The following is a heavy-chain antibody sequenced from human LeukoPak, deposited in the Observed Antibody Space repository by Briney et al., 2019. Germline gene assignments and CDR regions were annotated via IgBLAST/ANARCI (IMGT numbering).Heavy chain of an antibody. Sequence: GGSLRLSCAASGFTFSRYWKSWVRQAPGKGLEWVANIKQDGSDKYYVDSVNGRFIISRDNAKDSLYLQMNSLRAEDTAVYYCARHLGAAGSVCYFDYWGQGTLVAVSS. CDR2: IKQDGSDK. J-gene: IGHJ4*02. D-gene: IGHD6-13*01. CDR1: GFTFSRYW. CDR3: ARHLGAAGSVCYFDY. V-gene: IGHV3-7*04.